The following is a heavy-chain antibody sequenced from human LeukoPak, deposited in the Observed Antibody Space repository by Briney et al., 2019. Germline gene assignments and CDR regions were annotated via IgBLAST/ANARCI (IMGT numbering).Heavy chain of an antibody. Sequence: QSGGSLRLSCAASGFTVSSNYMIWVRQAPGKGLEWVSAISRSGGSTYCADSVKGRFTISRDNSKNTLYLQMNTLRAEDTAVYYCAKARRLQTAFDCWGLGTLVTVPS. CDR3: AKARRLQTAFDC. CDR1: GFTVSSNY. V-gene: IGHV3-23*01. CDR2: ISRSGGST. J-gene: IGHJ4*02. D-gene: IGHD5-18*01.